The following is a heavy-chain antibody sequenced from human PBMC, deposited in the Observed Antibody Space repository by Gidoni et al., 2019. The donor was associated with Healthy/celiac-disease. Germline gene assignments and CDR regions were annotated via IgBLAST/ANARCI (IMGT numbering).Heavy chain of an antibody. Sequence: VQSGAEVKKPGSSVKVSCKASGGTFSSYAISWVRQAPGQGLEWMGGIIPIFGTANYAQKFQGRVTITADESTSTAYMELSSLRSEDTAVYYCATTSRDIVVVPAAILYYYYGMDVWGQGTTVTVSS. V-gene: IGHV1-69*01. J-gene: IGHJ6*02. CDR1: GGTFSSYA. CDR2: IIPIFGTA. D-gene: IGHD2-2*02. CDR3: ATTSRDIVVVPAAILYYYYGMDV.